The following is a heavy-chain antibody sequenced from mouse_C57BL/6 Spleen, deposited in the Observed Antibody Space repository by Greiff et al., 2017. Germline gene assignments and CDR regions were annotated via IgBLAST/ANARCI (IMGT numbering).Heavy chain of an antibody. CDR1: GYSITSGYD. V-gene: IGHV3-1*01. Sequence: EVQLQQSGPGMVKPSQSLSLTCTVTGYSITSGYDWHWIRHFPGNKLEWMGYISYSGSTNYNPSLKSRISITHDTSKNHFFLKLNSVTTEDTATYYCAGGAMDYWGQGTSVTVSS. CDR2: ISYSGST. J-gene: IGHJ4*01. CDR3: AGGAMDY.